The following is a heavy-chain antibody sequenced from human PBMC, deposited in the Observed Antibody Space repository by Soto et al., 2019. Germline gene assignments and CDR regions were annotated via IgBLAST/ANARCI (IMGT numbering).Heavy chain of an antibody. Sequence: QVQLQESGPGLVKPSQTLSLTCTVSGGSISSGGYYWSWIRQHPGKGLEWIGYIYYSGSTYYNPSLQGRATISVEMSKNQFSLKLSSVTAADTAVYYCAREVGGYGGNPGYFDYWGQGTLVTVSS. CDR2: IYYSGST. CDR1: GGSISSGGYY. D-gene: IGHD4-17*01. J-gene: IGHJ4*02. CDR3: AREVGGYGGNPGYFDY. V-gene: IGHV4-31*03.